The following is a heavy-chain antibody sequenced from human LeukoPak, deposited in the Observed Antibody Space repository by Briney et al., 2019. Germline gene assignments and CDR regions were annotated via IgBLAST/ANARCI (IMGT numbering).Heavy chain of an antibody. J-gene: IGHJ4*02. V-gene: IGHV3-23*01. CDR2: VSGSGHTT. D-gene: IGHD6-13*01. Sequence: GGSLRLSCAASGFTFSDYNMRWIRQAPGKGLEWISTVSGSGHTTYYADSVKGRFTVSRDNSKNTLYLQMNSLRAEDTAVYFCARVGQIGAVADYWGQGTLVTVSS. CDR3: ARVGQIGAVADY. CDR1: GFTFSDYN.